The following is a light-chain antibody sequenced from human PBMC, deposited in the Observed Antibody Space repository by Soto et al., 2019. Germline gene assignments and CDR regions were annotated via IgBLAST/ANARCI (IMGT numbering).Light chain of an antibody. CDR1: SSDVGGYNY. Sequence: QSALPQPASVSGSHGQSITISCTGTSSDVGGYNYVSWYQQHPGKAPKLMIYDVSTRPSGVSNRFSGSKSGNTASLTISGLQSEDEADYYCSSYTSSNYVFGTGTKLTVL. J-gene: IGLJ1*01. V-gene: IGLV2-14*01. CDR2: DVS. CDR3: SSYTSSNYV.